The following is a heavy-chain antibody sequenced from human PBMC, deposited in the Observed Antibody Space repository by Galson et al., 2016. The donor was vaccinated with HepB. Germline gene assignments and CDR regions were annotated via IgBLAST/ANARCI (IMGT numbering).Heavy chain of an antibody. CDR3: AKNGWQQLTGPSDI. D-gene: IGHD1-14*01. J-gene: IGHJ3*02. Sequence: SLRLSCAASGFVFSSYPIHWVRQAPGKGLEWLAVISYDGKITYYADSVKGRFAISRDNSKDTLYLQMNSLRPDDTAVYYCAKNGWQQLTGPSDIWGQGTMVTVSS. V-gene: IGHV3-30*18. CDR2: ISYDGKIT. CDR1: GFVFSSYP.